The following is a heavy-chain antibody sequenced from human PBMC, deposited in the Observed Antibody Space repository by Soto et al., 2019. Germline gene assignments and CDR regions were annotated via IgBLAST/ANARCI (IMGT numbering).Heavy chain of an antibody. V-gene: IGHV6-1*01. Sequence: PSQTLSLTCVISGDSVSSNSAAWNWIRQSPSRGLEWLGRTYYRSKWYNDYAVSVKSRITINPDTSKNQFSLQLNSVTPEDTAVYYCARGAIVVVPAAMTFFDYWGQGTLVTVSS. CDR3: ARGAIVVVPAAMTFFDY. CDR2: TYYRSKWYN. CDR1: GDSVSSNSAA. J-gene: IGHJ4*02. D-gene: IGHD2-2*01.